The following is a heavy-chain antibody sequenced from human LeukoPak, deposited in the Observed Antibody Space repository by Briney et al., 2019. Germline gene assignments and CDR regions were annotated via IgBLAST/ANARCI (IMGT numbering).Heavy chain of an antibody. CDR1: GGSFSGYY. CDR3: ARVFCSSTSCRPSYGMDV. J-gene: IGHJ6*02. CDR2: INHSGST. D-gene: IGHD2-2*01. V-gene: IGHV4-34*01. Sequence: PSETLSLTCAVYGGSFSGYYWSWIRQPPGKGLEWIGEINHSGSTNYNPSLKSRVTISVDTSKNQFSLKLSSVTAADTAVYYCARVFCSSTSCRPSYGMDVWGQGTTVTVSS.